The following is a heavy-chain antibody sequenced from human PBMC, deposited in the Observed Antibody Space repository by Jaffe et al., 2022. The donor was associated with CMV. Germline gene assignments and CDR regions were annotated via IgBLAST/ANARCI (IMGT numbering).Heavy chain of an antibody. J-gene: IGHJ6*03. CDR2: IYYSGST. CDR1: GGSISSYY. D-gene: IGHD3-3*01. CDR3: ARQKAKNYDSGPYYYYYYMDV. V-gene: IGHV4-59*08. Sequence: QVQLQESGPGLVKPSETLSLTCTVSGGSISSYYWSWIRQPPGKGLEWIGYIYYSGSTNYNPSLKSRVTISVDTSKNQFSLKLSSVTAADTAVYYCARQKAKNYDSGPYYYYYYMDVWGKGTTVTVSS.